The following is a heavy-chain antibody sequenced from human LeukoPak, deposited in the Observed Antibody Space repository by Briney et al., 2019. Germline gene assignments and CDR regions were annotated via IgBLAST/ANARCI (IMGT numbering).Heavy chain of an antibody. V-gene: IGHV3-7*01. CDR1: GFTFSNYG. CDR3: ARYNDIAVGDSFDV. Sequence: PGGSLRLSCAASGFTFSNYGMNWVRQAPGKGLEWVATIRYDGGQTMYLDSVRGRFTISRDNARSSLYLQMNSLRVEDTAVYYCARYNDIAVGDSFDVWGQGTKVTVSS. J-gene: IGHJ3*01. D-gene: IGHD2-15*01. CDR2: IRYDGGQT.